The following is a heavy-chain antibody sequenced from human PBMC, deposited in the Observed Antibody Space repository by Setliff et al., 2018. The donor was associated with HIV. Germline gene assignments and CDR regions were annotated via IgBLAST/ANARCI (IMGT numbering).Heavy chain of an antibody. Sequence: TSETLSLTCSVSGDSIGTYYWNWIRQTPGKRLEWIGFFYYGGSTDYNPALKNRVAISVDTSRNRVSLKMTSVTAADTAVYYCARAPTHYFGNNKSSWPDAFDIWGLGTMVTV. D-gene: IGHD3-10*01. J-gene: IGHJ3*02. CDR2: FYYGGST. CDR3: ARAPTHYFGNNKSSWPDAFDI. CDR1: GDSIGTYY. V-gene: IGHV4-59*01.